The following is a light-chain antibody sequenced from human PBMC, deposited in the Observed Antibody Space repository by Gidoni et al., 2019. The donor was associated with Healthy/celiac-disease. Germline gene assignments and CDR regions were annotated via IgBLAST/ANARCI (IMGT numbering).Light chain of an antibody. J-gene: IGKJ2*01. CDR2: DAS. V-gene: IGKV1-33*01. CDR1: QDISNY. Sequence: DIQMTQSPSSLSASVGDRVTLTCQASQDISNYLTWYQQKPGKAPKLLIYDASNLETGVPSRFSGSGSGTDFTFTISSLQPEDIATYYCQQYDNLPYTFGQGTKLEIK. CDR3: QQYDNLPYT.